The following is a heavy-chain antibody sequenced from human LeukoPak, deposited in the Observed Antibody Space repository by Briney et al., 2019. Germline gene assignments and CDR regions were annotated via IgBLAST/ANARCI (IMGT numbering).Heavy chain of an antibody. J-gene: IGHJ4*02. Sequence: SETLSLTCAVYGGSFSGYYWSWIRQPPGKGLEWIGEINHSGSTDYNPSLKSRVTISVDTSKNQFSPKLSSVTAADTAVYYCASSGVTMVRGVSYFDYWGQGTLVTVSS. CDR3: ASSGVTMVRGVSYFDY. D-gene: IGHD3-10*01. CDR2: INHSGST. CDR1: GGSFSGYY. V-gene: IGHV4-34*01.